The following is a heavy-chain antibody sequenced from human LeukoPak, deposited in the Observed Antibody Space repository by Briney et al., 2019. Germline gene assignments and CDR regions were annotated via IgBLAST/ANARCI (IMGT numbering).Heavy chain of an antibody. CDR1: GGSISSSSYY. J-gene: IGHJ4*02. CDR2: IYYSGST. CDR3: ARVVINPYYFDH. V-gene: IGHV4-39*07. D-gene: IGHD3-22*01. Sequence: SETLSLTCTVSGGSISSSSYYWGWIRQPPGKGLEWIGSIYYSGSTYYNPSLKSRVTISVDTSKNQFSLKLSSVTAADTAVYYCARVVINPYYFDHWGQGTLVTVSS.